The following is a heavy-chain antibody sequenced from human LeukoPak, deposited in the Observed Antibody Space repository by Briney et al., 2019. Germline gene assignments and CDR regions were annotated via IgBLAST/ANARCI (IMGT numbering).Heavy chain of an antibody. D-gene: IGHD5-24*01. CDR1: GFTFSSYA. V-gene: IGHV3-23*01. Sequence: GGSLRLSCAASGFTFSSYAMNWVRRAPGKGLEWVSGIGYTGDSTFYADSVKGRFTVSRDSSKNTLFLHMNSLSAEDTAVYYCARDRRDGGYNPGDPRGFANWGQGTLVTVSS. J-gene: IGHJ4*02. CDR2: IGYTGDST. CDR3: ARDRRDGGYNPGDPRGFAN.